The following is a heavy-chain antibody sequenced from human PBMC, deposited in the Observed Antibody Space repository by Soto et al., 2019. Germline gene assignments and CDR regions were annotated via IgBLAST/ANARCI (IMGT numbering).Heavy chain of an antibody. V-gene: IGHV1-69*13. CDR1: GGTFSSYA. D-gene: IGHD2-15*01. J-gene: IGHJ6*02. Sequence: ASVKVSCKASGGTFSSYAISWVRQAPGQGLEWMGGIIPIFGTANYAQKFQGRVTITADESTSTAYMELSSLRSEDTAVYYCARDVVGGLPSYYYYGMDVWGQGTTVTVSS. CDR3: ARDVVGGLPSYYYYGMDV. CDR2: IIPIFGTA.